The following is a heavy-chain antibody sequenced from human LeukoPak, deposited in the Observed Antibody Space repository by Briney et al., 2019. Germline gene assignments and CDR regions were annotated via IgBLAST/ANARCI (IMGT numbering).Heavy chain of an antibody. D-gene: IGHD3-10*01. CDR3: AKDSYGSGSYPSLFNY. Sequence: HPGGSLRLSCAASGFTFGSYAMSWVRQAPGKGLEWVSAISASGYNTYYADSVKGRFTISRDNSKNTVYLQMNSLRAEDTAVYYCAKDSYGSGSYPSLFNYWGHGTLVTVSS. J-gene: IGHJ4*01. V-gene: IGHV3-23*01. CDR1: GFTFGSYA. CDR2: ISASGYNT.